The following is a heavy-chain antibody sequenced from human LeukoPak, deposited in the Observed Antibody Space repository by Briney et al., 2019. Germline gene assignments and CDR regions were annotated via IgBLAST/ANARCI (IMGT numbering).Heavy chain of an antibody. CDR3: ARGSEGYCSGGGCYYGMDV. V-gene: IGHV3-21*01. Sequence: GGSLRLSCAASGFTFSSYTMNWVRQAPGKGLEWVAYISSSSSYIYYADSVKGRFTISRDNAENSLYLQMNSLRAEDTAVYYCARGSEGYCSGGGCYYGMDVRGQGTTVTVSS. D-gene: IGHD2-15*01. CDR1: GFTFSSYT. J-gene: IGHJ6*01. CDR2: ISSSSSYI.